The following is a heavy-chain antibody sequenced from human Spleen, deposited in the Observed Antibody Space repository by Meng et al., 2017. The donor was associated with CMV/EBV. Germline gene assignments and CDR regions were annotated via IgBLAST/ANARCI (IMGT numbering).Heavy chain of an antibody. Sequence: SETLSLTCTVSGGSISDYYWSWIRQPPGKGLEWIGYIHYSGNTNYNPSLKRRVTISVDTSKNQISLRLSSVIAADTAVYYCAREPYYYDSSIYSGWFDPWGQGTLVTVSS. J-gene: IGHJ5*02. D-gene: IGHD3-22*01. V-gene: IGHV4-59*01. CDR1: GGSISDYY. CDR3: AREPYYYDSSIYSGWFDP. CDR2: IHYSGNT.